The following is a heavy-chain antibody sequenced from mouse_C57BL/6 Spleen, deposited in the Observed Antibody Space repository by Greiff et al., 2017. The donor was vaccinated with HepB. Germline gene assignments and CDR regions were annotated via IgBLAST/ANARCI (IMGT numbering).Heavy chain of an antibody. J-gene: IGHJ2*01. Sequence: EVQRVESGGGLVKPGGSLKLSCAASGFTFSSYAMSWVRQTPEKRLEWVATISDGGSYTYYPDNVKGRFTISRDNAKNNLYLQMSHLKSEDTAMYYCARGTTVVATGSYFDYWGQGTTLTVSS. CDR3: ARGTTVVATGSYFDY. D-gene: IGHD1-1*01. CDR2: ISDGGSYT. V-gene: IGHV5-4*01. CDR1: GFTFSSYA.